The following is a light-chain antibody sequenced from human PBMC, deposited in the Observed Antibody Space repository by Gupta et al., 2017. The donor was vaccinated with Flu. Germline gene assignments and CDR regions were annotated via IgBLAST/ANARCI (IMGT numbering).Light chain of an antibody. J-gene: IGKJ2*01. Sequence: GTLCLSPGETATLYCRASETVKRNFLAWYQQKPGQAPRLLIYGTSNRAPGIPDRFSGGGSGTDFTLTINRLEPEEFALFYCHQEGSSPYTFGQGTKMEIK. CDR2: GTS. V-gene: IGKV3-20*01. CDR1: ETVKRNF. CDR3: HQEGSSPYT.